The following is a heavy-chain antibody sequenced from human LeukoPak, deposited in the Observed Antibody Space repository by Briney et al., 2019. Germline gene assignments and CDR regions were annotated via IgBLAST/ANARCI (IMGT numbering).Heavy chain of an antibody. CDR2: MYYSGST. CDR3: ATAADYGDSNFDY. Sequence: SETLSLTCTVSGGSISSSTYYWGWIRQPPGMGLEWIGSMYYSGSTYHNPSLKSRVTMSVDTSKNHFSLRLTSVTAADTAVYFCATAADYGDSNFDYWGQGTLVTVSS. D-gene: IGHD4-17*01. J-gene: IGHJ4*02. CDR1: GGSISSSTYY. V-gene: IGHV4-39*07.